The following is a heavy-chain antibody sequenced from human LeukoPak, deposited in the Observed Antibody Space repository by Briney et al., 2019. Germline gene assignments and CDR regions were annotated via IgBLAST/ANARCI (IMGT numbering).Heavy chain of an antibody. D-gene: IGHD3-10*01. CDR2: IIPIFGTA. CDR3: ARGVTMVRGAFDP. CDR1: GGTFSSYA. V-gene: IGHV1-69*13. Sequence: ASVKVSCEASGGTFSSYAISWVRQAPGQGLEWMGGIIPIFGTANYAQKFQGRVTITADESTSTAYMELSSLRSEDTAVYYCARGVTMVRGAFDPWGQGTLVTVSS. J-gene: IGHJ5*02.